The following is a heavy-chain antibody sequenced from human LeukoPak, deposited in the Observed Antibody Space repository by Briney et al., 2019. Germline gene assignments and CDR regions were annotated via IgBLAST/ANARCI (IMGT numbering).Heavy chain of an antibody. V-gene: IGHV3-30*04. Sequence: GGSLRLSCAASGFSFSSFSMHWVRQAPGEGLEWVALTSYGLVPYYADSVKGRFTISRDNSKNTLYLQMNTLKIEDTSIYYCVRDGQLDYWGQGTLVTVSS. CDR1: GFSFSSFS. J-gene: IGHJ4*02. CDR2: TSYGLVP. CDR3: VRDGQLDY.